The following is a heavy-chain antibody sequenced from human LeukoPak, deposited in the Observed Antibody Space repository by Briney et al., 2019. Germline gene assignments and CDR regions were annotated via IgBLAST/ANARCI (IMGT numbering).Heavy chain of an antibody. Sequence: SGTLSLTCAVSGGSISSSNWWSWVRQPPGKGLEWIGEIYHSGSTNYNPSLKSRVTISVDKSKNQFSLKLSSVTAADTAVYYCARVRIQLLLYHGWSDPWGQGTLVTVSS. CDR3: ARVRIQLLLYHGWSDP. J-gene: IGHJ5*02. CDR2: IYHSGST. V-gene: IGHV4-4*02. CDR1: GGSISSSNW. D-gene: IGHD5-18*01.